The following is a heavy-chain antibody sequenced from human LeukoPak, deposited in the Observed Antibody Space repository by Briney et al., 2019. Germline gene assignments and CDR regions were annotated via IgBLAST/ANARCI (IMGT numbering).Heavy chain of an antibody. J-gene: IGHJ6*02. CDR1: GFTVSSNY. CDR3: ARGPNLGKASGWFDYYYYYGMDV. D-gene: IGHD6-19*01. Sequence: GGSLRLSCAASGFTVSSNYMSWVRQAPGKGLEWVSVIYIGGSTYYADSVKGRFTISRDNSKNTLYLQMNSLRAEDTAVYYCARGPNLGKASGWFDYYYYYGMDVWGQGTTVTVSS. CDR2: IYIGGST. V-gene: IGHV3-53*01.